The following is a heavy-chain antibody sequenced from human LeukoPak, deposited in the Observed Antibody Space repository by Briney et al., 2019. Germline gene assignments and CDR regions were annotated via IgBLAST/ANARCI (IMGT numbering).Heavy chain of an antibody. Sequence: SETLSLTCTVSGGSISSYYWSWIRQPPGKGLEWIGYIYSSGSTNYNPSLKSRVTISVDTSKNQLSLKLSSVTAADTAVYYCARDLTGGLFDLWGRGTLVTVSS. J-gene: IGHJ2*01. D-gene: IGHD2-8*02. CDR2: IYSSGST. V-gene: IGHV4-59*01. CDR1: GGSISSYY. CDR3: ARDLTGGLFDL.